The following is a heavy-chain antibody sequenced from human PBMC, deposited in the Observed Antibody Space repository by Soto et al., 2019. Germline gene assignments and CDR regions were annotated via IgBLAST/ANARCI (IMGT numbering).Heavy chain of an antibody. J-gene: IGHJ4*02. CDR3: AKLSSGAVVPAAVES. CDR2: ISGGGNT. V-gene: IGHV3-23*01. CDR1: GFTFSTCA. D-gene: IGHD2-2*01. Sequence: VHLLESGGGLVQPGGSLRLSCVASGFTFSTCAMSWVRQGPGKGLEWVSTISGGGNTYYAGSVKGRVTISRDNSKNTLYLQMNSLRAEDTAAYYRAKLSSGAVVPAAVESWGQGTLVTVSS.